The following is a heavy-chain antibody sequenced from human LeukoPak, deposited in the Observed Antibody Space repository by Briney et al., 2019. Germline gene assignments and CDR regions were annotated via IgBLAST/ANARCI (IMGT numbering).Heavy chain of an antibody. D-gene: IGHD2-21*02. CDR3: ARRGCYGGNCYPCDY. J-gene: IGHJ4*02. V-gene: IGHV3-23*01. Sequence: GGSLRLSCAASGFTFSSYAMSWVRQAPGKGLEWVSSISLRGADTNYADSVKGRFTISRDDSKNALYLQMSSLRAEDTAVYFCARRGCYGGNCYPCDYWGQGTLVTVSS. CDR2: ISLRGADT. CDR1: GFTFSSYA.